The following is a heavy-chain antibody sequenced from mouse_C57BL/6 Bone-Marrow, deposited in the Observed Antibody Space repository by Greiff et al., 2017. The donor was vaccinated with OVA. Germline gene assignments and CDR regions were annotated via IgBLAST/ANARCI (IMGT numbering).Heavy chain of an antibody. CDR2: ISDGGSYT. CDR3: ARDFASSTMITPCDY. V-gene: IGHV5-4*01. D-gene: IGHD2-4*01. Sequence: EVQGVESGGGLVKPGGSLKLSCAASGFTFSSYAMSWVRQTPEKRLEWVATISDGGSYTYYPDNVKGRFTISRDNAKNNLYLQMSHLKSEDTAMYYCARDFASSTMITPCDYWGQGTTLTVSS. CDR1: GFTFSSYA. J-gene: IGHJ2*01.